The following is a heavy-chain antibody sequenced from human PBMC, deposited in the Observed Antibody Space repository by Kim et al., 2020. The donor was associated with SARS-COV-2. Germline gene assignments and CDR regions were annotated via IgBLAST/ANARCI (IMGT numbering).Heavy chain of an antibody. D-gene: IGHD3-3*01. CDR1: GYTFTSYY. J-gene: IGHJ6*02. CDR2: INPSGCST. CDR3: AREEYYDLWSGYKTYGMDV. V-gene: IGHV1-46*01. Sequence: ASVKVSCKASGYTFTSYYMHWVRQAPGQGLEWMGIINPSGCSTSYAQKFQGRVTMTRDTSTSAVYMKLSSLRSEDTDVYYCAREEYYDLWSGYKTYGMDVWGQGTTVTVSS.